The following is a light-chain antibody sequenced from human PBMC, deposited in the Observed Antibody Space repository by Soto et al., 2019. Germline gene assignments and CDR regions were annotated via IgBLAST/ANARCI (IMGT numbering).Light chain of an antibody. J-gene: IGLJ1*01. Sequence: QSVLAQPASVSGYPGKSITTSSTGASGYVGTYSLVSWYHQHPGKAPKVVIYEGHKRPSGVPDRFSGSTSVNTASLTISGLQTDDEADYYYCLYVGATTYVFGTGTKVTVL. CDR2: EGH. CDR1: SGYVGTYSL. V-gene: IGLV2-23*01. CDR3: CLYVGATTYV.